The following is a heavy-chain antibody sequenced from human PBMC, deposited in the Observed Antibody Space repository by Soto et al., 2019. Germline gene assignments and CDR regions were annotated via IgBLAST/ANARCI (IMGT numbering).Heavy chain of an antibody. J-gene: IGHJ3*02. Sequence: SETLSLSCTVSGGSINSGGYFWGWIRQHPGKGLDWIGYIYHSGNTYYNPSLKSRVTISIDTSKNQFSLRLISVTAADTAVYYCARVKTTTVLTYDXFASWGQGTMVTVSS. CDR1: GGSINSGGYF. V-gene: IGHV4-31*03. CDR2: IYHSGNT. CDR3: ARVKTTTVLTYDXFAS. D-gene: IGHD1-1*01.